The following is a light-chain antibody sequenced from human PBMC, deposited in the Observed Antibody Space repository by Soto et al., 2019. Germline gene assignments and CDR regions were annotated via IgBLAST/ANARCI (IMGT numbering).Light chain of an antibody. CDR1: QSVSNNY. J-gene: IGKJ1*01. Sequence: VLPHSPSSLSLSPVERATLSCRASQSVSNNYLAWYQQKPGQAPRLLIYGASNRATGIPDRFSGSGSGAEFTLTISRLEPEDFAVYYCQQYGISGTFGQGTKVDIK. CDR3: QQYGISGT. V-gene: IGKV3-20*01. CDR2: GAS.